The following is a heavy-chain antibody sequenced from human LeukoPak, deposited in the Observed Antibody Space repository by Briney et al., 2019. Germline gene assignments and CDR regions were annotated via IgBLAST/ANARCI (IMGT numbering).Heavy chain of an antibody. V-gene: IGHV3-23*01. CDR3: ASTAGFSSSWYDQGYSV. D-gene: IGHD6-13*01. Sequence: GGSLRLSCAASGFTFRIYAMIWLRHAPGKGLEEFSTISRSGVSTYYADSVKGRFTICRDNSKNTPNMQMNSLRVEDTAVYYCASTAGFSSSWYDQGYSVWGQGTLVTVSS. CDR2: ISRSGVST. CDR1: GFTFRIYA. J-gene: IGHJ4*02.